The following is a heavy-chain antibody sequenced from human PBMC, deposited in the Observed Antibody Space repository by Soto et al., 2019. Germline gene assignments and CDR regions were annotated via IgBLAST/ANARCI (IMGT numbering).Heavy chain of an antibody. CDR3: TRLISASQDY. D-gene: IGHD3-10*01. Sequence: EVLLVESGGGLVQPGGSLKLSCAASGFVFKDSSIHWVRQASGKGLEWVGRIRDSAFSYATAYAASVKGRFTISRDDSTNSAYLPMNSLKTEDTAIYYGTRLISASQDYWGQGPLVTVAS. J-gene: IGHJ4*02. CDR2: IRDSAFSYAT. V-gene: IGHV3-73*01. CDR1: GFVFKDSS.